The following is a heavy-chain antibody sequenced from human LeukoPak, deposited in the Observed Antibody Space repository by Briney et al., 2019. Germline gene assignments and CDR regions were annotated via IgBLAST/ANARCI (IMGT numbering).Heavy chain of an antibody. CDR2: INSDGGGA. J-gene: IGHJ5*02. Sequence: GGSLRLSCAASGITFGNNWMHWVRQGPGKGLVWISRINSDGGGAIYADSVKGRFTVSGDNAKNTLYLQMNSLRAEDTAVYYCARDVPHYWFDTWGQGTLVTVSS. V-gene: IGHV3-74*01. CDR3: ARDVPHYWFDT. CDR1: GITFGNNW.